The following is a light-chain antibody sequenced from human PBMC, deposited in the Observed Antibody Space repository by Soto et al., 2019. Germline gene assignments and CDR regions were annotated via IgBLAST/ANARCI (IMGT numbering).Light chain of an antibody. V-gene: IGLV3-1*01. CDR3: QAWDGSTVV. CDR1: NLGDKY. Sequence: SYELTQPPSVSVSPGQTASISCSGDNLGDKYVCWYQQKPGQSPVLVIYGDRKRPSGIPERFSGSNSGNTATLTISGTQAIDEADYYCQAWDGSTVVFGGGTKLTVL. J-gene: IGLJ2*01. CDR2: GDR.